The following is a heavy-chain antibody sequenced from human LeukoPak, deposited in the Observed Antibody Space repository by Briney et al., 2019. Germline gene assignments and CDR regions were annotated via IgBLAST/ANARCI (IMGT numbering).Heavy chain of an antibody. CDR1: GYRFISYW. V-gene: IGHV5-51*01. CDR3: ARQVGATLYFDY. D-gene: IGHD1-26*01. Sequence: GESLKISCKGSGYRFISYWIGWVRQMPGKGLEWTGIIYPGDSNTRYSPSFQGQVTISADKSISTAYLQWSSLKASDTAMYYCARQVGATLYFDYWGQGTQVTVSS. J-gene: IGHJ4*02. CDR2: IYPGDSNT.